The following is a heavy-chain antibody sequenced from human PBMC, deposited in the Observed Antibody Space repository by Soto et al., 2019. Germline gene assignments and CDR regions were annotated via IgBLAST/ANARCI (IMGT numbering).Heavy chain of an antibody. D-gene: IGHD6-13*01. Sequence: APVKVSCKASGYTFTSYAMHWVRQAPGQRLEWMGWINAGNGNTKYSQKFQGRVTITRDTSASTAYMELSSLRSEDTAVYYCARDGSPIAAAGTVRFDYWGQGTLVTVSS. CDR1: GYTFTSYA. V-gene: IGHV1-3*01. J-gene: IGHJ4*02. CDR2: INAGNGNT. CDR3: ARDGSPIAAAGTVRFDY.